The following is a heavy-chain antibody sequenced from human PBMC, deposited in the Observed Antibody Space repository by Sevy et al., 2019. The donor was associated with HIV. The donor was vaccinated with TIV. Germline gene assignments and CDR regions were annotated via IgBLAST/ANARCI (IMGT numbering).Heavy chain of an antibody. CDR1: LFTFVDYY. CDR2: FSFGGGHL. D-gene: IGHD5-18*01. Sequence: GGSLGFSGAASLFTFVDYYITWIPQAPGKGRECVSHFSFGGGHLHYADSVKGRFTISRDNAKKSLYLQMNSLTAEDTAVYYCARVRYNYGSYYFDYWGQGTLVTVSS. J-gene: IGHJ4*02. V-gene: IGHV3-11*01. CDR3: ARVRYNYGSYYFDY.